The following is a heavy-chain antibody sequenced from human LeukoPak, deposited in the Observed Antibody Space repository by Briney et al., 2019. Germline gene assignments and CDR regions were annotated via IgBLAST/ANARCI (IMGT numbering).Heavy chain of an antibody. J-gene: IGHJ4*02. CDR2: INPNSGGT. D-gene: IGHD4-17*01. CDR1: GYTFTGYY. Sequence: GASVKVSCKASGYTFTGYYMHWVRQAPGQGLEWMGWINPNSGGTNYAGKFQGRVTMTRDTSISTAYMELSRLRSDDTAVYYCARQTYGDYYFDYWGQGTLVTVSS. V-gene: IGHV1-2*02. CDR3: ARQTYGDYYFDY.